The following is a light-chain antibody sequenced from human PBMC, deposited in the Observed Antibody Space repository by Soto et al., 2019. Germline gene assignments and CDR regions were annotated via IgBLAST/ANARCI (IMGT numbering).Light chain of an antibody. CDR2: DAS. CDR3: QQRTDRPPWT. V-gene: IGKV3-11*01. Sequence: EIVLTQSPCTLSLSPGERATLSCRASQSIGLAIAWYQHKPGQAPRLLIFDASQRATGIPARFRGSGSGTDFTLSISSLEPEDFAVYYCQQRTDRPPWTFGQGTKVDIK. J-gene: IGKJ1*01. CDR1: QSIGLA.